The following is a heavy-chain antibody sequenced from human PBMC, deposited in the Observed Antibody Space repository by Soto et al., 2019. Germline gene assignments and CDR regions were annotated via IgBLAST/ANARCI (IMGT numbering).Heavy chain of an antibody. CDR3: ARTDGYEIEY. V-gene: IGHV5-51*01. CDR1: GYSFVSYW. Sequence: PGESLKISCKGSGYSFVSYWIGWVRQMPGKGLEWMGIIYPGDSDTRYSPSFQGQVAISADKSITTVYLQWSSLKVSDTAMYYCARTDGYEIEYWGQGTLVTVSS. J-gene: IGHJ4*02. CDR2: IYPGDSDT. D-gene: IGHD5-12*01.